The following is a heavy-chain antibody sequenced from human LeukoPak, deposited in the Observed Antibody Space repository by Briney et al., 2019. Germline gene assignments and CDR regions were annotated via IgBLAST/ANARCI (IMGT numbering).Heavy chain of an antibody. D-gene: IGHD3-22*01. CDR3: SRGGTHYYDSGAYYSP. V-gene: IGHV3-72*01. CDR2: ARNKANHYTT. CDR1: GFTFSDHY. J-gene: IGHJ5*02. Sequence: PGGSLTLSCAASGFTFSDHYMDWVGQAPGKGLEWVGRARNKANHYTTEYAASVKGRFTISRDDSKNSLYLQMNSLKTEDTAVYYCSRGGTHYYDSGAYYSPWGPVTLVTVSS.